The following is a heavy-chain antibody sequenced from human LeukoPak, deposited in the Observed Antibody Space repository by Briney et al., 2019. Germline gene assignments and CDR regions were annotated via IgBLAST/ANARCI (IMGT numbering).Heavy chain of an antibody. CDR1: GYTFTSYY. CDR3: ARGLSYCGGDCYSEDY. Sequence: ASVKVSCKASGYTFTSYYMHWVRQAPGQGLEWMGIINPSGGSTSYAQKFQGRVTLTRDTSTSTVYMELSSLRSEDTAVYYCARGLSYCGGDCYSEDYWGQGTLVTVSS. J-gene: IGHJ4*02. V-gene: IGHV1-46*01. CDR2: INPSGGST. D-gene: IGHD2-21*02.